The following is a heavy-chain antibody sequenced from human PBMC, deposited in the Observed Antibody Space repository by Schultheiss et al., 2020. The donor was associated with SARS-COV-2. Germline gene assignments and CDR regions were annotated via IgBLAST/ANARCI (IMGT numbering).Heavy chain of an antibody. J-gene: IGHJ5*02. CDR3: AKVHEVTTVTTYWFDP. Sequence: GGSLRLSCAASGFTFSSYAMIWVRQAPGKGLEWVSAISGSGGSTYYADSVKGRFTISRDNSKNTLYLQMNSLRAEDTAVYYCAKVHEVTTVTTYWFDPWGQGTLVTVSS. V-gene: IGHV3-23*01. CDR2: ISGSGGST. CDR1: GFTFSSYA. D-gene: IGHD4-11*01.